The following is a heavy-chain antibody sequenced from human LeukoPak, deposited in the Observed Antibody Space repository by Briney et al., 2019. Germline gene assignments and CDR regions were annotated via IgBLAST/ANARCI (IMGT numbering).Heavy chain of an antibody. V-gene: IGHV3-30*02. CDR2: IRYDGGIK. Sequence: GGSLRLSCAASGFTFSTYGMHWVRQAPGKGLEWVAFIRYDGGIKHYTDAVKGRFTISRDNSKNTLHLQMNSLRAEDTALYYCARDLSIAGIDYWGQGTLVTVSS. CDR1: GFTFSTYG. D-gene: IGHD3-10*01. CDR3: ARDLSIAGIDY. J-gene: IGHJ4*02.